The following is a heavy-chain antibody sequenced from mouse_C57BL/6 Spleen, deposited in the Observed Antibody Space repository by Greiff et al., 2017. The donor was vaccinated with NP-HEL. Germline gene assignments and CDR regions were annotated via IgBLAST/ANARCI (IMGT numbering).Heavy chain of an antibody. V-gene: IGHV1-69*01. CDR2: IDPSDSYT. CDR3: ARRGAYYSNYEAMDY. D-gene: IGHD2-5*01. J-gene: IGHJ4*01. Sequence: QVQLQQPGAELVMPGASVKLSCKASGYTFTSYWMHWVKQRPGQGLEWIGEIDPSDSYTNYNQKFKGKSTLTVDKSSSTAYMQLSSLTSEDSAVYYCARRGAYYSNYEAMDYWGQGTSVTVSS. CDR1: GYTFTSYW.